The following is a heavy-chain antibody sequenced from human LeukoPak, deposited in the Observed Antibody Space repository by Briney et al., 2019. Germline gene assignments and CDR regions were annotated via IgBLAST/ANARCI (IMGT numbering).Heavy chain of an antibody. J-gene: IGHJ5*02. Sequence: ASVKVSCKASGYTFTGYYMHWVRQAPGQGLEWMGWINPNNGDTKYAQKFQGRVTMTTDTSISTAYMEPSRLKSDDTAVYYCARDQIMGNTSYNWFEPWGQGTQVTVSS. CDR3: ARDQIMGNTSYNWFEP. CDR2: INPNNGDT. D-gene: IGHD1-26*01. CDR1: GYTFTGYY. V-gene: IGHV1-2*02.